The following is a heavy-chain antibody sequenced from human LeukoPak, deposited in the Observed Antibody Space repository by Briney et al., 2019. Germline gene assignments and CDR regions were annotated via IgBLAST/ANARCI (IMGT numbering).Heavy chain of an antibody. CDR3: ACQPKRGISYYYYGMDV. CDR2: INHSGST. CDR1: GGSFSGYY. V-gene: IGHV4-34*01. D-gene: IGHD1-14*01. Sequence: PSETLSLTCAVYGGSFSGYYWSWIRQPPGKGLEWIGEINHSGSTNYNPSLKSRVTISVDTSKNQFSLKLSSVTAADTAVYYCACQPKRGISYYYYGMDVWGQGTTVTVSS. J-gene: IGHJ6*02.